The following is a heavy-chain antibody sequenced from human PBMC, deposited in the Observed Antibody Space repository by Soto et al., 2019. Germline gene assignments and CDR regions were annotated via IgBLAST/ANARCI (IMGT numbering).Heavy chain of an antibody. CDR2: IYYSGST. V-gene: IGHV4-31*03. Sequence: PSDTLSLTCTVSGGSISSGGYFWSWIRQHPGKGLEWIGFIYYSGSTYYNPSLKSRVTISVDTSKNQFSLKLSSVTAADTAVYYCAREGAAPYYYYGMDVWGQGTTVTVSS. D-gene: IGHD6-6*01. J-gene: IGHJ6*02. CDR3: AREGAAPYYYYGMDV. CDR1: GGSISSGGYF.